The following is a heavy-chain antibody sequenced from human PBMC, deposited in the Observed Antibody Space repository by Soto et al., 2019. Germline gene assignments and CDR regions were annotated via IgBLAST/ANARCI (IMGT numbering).Heavy chain of an antibody. CDR2: INPKSGAT. CDR3: VYYCAKSNYGGDDYFKYRLEV. V-gene: IGHV1-2*02. CDR1: GYRFTGYG. Sequence: ASVKVSCKASGYRFTGYGLHWVRQAPGQGLQWMGWINPKSGATDYAQKFQGRVTMTREMSTNTAYLELSGLRSDDTADDTAVYYCAKSNYGGDDYFKYRLEVLCQGTTVTV. D-gene: IGHD2-21*02. J-gene: IGHJ6*02.